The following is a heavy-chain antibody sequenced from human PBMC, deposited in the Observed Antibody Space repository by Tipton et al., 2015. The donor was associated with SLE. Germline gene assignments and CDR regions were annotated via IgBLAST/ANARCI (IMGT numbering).Heavy chain of an antibody. CDR1: GGAISTFY. Sequence: TLSLTCTVSGGAISTFYWSRIRQSAGKGLEWIGRIYSSGRTNYSPSLKSRVTISVDTSKNEFSLKLSSVTAADTAVYYCARSSATGFYYMDVWGKGTTVTVFS. D-gene: IGHD3-10*01. CDR2: IYSSGRT. CDR3: ARSSATGFYYMDV. J-gene: IGHJ6*03. V-gene: IGHV4-4*07.